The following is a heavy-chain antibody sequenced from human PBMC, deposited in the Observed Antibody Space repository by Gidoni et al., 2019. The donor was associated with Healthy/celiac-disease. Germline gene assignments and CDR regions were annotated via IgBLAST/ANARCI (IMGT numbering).Heavy chain of an antibody. CDR1: GFTFSSYD. Sequence: EVQLVESGGGLVQPGGSLRPSCAASGFTFSSYDMHWVRQATGKGLEWVSAIGTAGDPYYPGSVKGRFTISRENAKNSLYLQMNSLRAWDTAVYYCARGILTRPDYYDSSDDAFDIWGQGTMVTVSS. D-gene: IGHD3-22*01. CDR2: IGTAGDP. V-gene: IGHV3-13*05. J-gene: IGHJ3*02. CDR3: ARGILTRPDYYDSSDDAFDI.